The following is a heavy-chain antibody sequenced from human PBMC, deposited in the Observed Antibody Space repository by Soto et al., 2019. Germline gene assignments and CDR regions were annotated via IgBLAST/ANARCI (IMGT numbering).Heavy chain of an antibody. Sequence: PSETLSLTCAVSGYSISSGYYWGWIRQPPGKGLEWIGSIYHSGSTYYNPSLKSGGTRSVDTSKNQFSLKLSYVTAADTAVYYCARDRHFWCGPNWFDPWGQGTLVTVS. CDR3: ARDRHFWCGPNWFDP. CDR2: IYHSGST. CDR1: GYSISSGYY. D-gene: IGHD3-3*02. J-gene: IGHJ5*02. V-gene: IGHV4-38-2*02.